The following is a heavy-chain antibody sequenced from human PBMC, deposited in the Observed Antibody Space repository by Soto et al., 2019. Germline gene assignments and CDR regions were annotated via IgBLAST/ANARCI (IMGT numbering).Heavy chain of an antibody. J-gene: IGHJ3*02. D-gene: IGHD2-2*01. V-gene: IGHV1-69*13. CDR1: GGTFSSYA. Sequence: GASVKVSCKASGGTFSSYAISWVRQAPGQGLERMGGIIPIFGTANYAQKFQGRVTITADESTSTAYMELSSLRSEDTAVYYCATTIVVVPAAILSGYPVGAFDIWGQGTMVTVSS. CDR3: ATTIVVVPAAILSGYPVGAFDI. CDR2: IIPIFGTA.